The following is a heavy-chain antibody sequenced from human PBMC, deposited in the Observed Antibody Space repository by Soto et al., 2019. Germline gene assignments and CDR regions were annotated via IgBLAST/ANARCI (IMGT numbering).Heavy chain of an antibody. Sequence: QVQLVQSGAEVKKPGSSVKVSCKASGGTFGSYAISWVRQAPGQGLEWVGGIIPITSTANYAQKFQGRVTIAADEYTSTAYMELSSLRPEDTAVYYCARSQGSSTSLEVYYYYYYGMDVWGQGTTVTVSS. CDR3: ARSQGSSTSLEVYYYYYYGMDV. D-gene: IGHD2-2*01. J-gene: IGHJ6*02. CDR2: IIPITSTA. CDR1: GGTFGSYA. V-gene: IGHV1-69*01.